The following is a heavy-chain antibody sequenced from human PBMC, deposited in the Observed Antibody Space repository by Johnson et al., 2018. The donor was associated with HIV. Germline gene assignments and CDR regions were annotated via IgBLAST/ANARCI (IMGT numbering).Heavy chain of an antibody. D-gene: IGHD1-1*01. CDR1: GFTVSSNY. V-gene: IGHV3-66*02. CDR2: IYSGGST. CDR3: ARDGTETGPDDAFDI. Sequence: EVQLVESGGGLVQPGGSLRLSCAASGFTVSSNYMSWVRQAPGKGLEWVSVIYSGGSTYYADSVKGRFTISRDNSKNTLYLQMNSLRAEDTAMYYCARDGTETGPDDAFDIWGQGTMVTVSS. J-gene: IGHJ3*02.